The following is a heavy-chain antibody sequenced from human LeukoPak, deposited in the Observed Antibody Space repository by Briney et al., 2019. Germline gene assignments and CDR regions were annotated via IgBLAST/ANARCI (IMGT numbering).Heavy chain of an antibody. D-gene: IGHD3-22*01. J-gene: IGHJ4*02. CDR1: GGSISSFY. Sequence: PSETLSLTCSVSGGSISSFYWSWIRQPPGKGLEWIAYVYYSGNVNYNPSLKSRVTISADASKNQFSLRLNSVTAADTAVYYCARLGLSSVTMIMDWGQGTLVTVSS. CDR2: VYYSGNV. V-gene: IGHV4-59*08. CDR3: ARLGLSSVTMIMD.